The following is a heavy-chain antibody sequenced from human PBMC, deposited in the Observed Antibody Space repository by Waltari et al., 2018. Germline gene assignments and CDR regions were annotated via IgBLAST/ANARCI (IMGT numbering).Heavy chain of an antibody. CDR2: ISPNSGDT. CDR3: ARGLNDLYAYFDP. V-gene: IGHV1-2*06. Sequence: QVQLVQSGAEVKNPGASIKVSCKASGYTLTGYHIPWVRQAPGQGLEWMGRISPNSGDTTYAQKFQGRVTMTRDTAINTAYMEVSRLTSDDTAVYFCARGLNDLYAYFDPWGQGTLVTVSS. CDR1: GYTLTGYH. J-gene: IGHJ5*02. D-gene: IGHD3-16*01.